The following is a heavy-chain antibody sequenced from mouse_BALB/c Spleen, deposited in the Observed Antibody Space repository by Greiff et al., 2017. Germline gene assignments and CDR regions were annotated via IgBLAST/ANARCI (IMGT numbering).Heavy chain of an antibody. CDR2: IWSGGST. CDR3: ARSLMIRRSWFAY. Sequence: QVQLQQSGPGLVQPSQSLSITCTVSGFSLTSYGVHWVRQSPGKGLEWLGVIWSGGSTDYNAAFISRLSISKDNSKSQVFFKMNSLQANDTAIYYCARSLMIRRSWFAYWGQGTLVTVSA. J-gene: IGHJ3*01. CDR1: GFSLTSYG. D-gene: IGHD2-4*01. V-gene: IGHV2-2*02.